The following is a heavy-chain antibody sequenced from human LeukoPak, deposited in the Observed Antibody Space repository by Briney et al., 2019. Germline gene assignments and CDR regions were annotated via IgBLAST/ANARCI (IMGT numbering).Heavy chain of an antibody. CDR3: AAITGTAGDAFDI. V-gene: IGHV3-7*01. D-gene: IGHD1-7*01. CDR1: GFTFSSCW. J-gene: IGHJ3*02. CDR2: IKQDGSER. Sequence: GSLRLSCAASGFTFSSCWMSWVRQAPGKGLEWVANIKQDGSERYYVDSVKGRFTISRDNARNSLYLQMNSLRAEDTAVYYCAAITGTAGDAFDIWGQGTMVTVSS.